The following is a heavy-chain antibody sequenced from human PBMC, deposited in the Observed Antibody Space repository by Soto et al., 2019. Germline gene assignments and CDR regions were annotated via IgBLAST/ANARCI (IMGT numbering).Heavy chain of an antibody. J-gene: IGHJ6*02. V-gene: IGHV4-34*01. Sequence: QVQLQQWGAGLLKPSETLSLTCGVYGGSFSAYYWSWIRQPPGKGLEWIGAINQSGGTNYNPSLTSRVTISLDTSKNQFSRNLSSVTAADTAVYYCAKFKNYYYYGLDVWGQGTTVTVSS. CDR1: GGSFSAYY. CDR3: AKFKNYYYYGLDV. CDR2: INQSGGT.